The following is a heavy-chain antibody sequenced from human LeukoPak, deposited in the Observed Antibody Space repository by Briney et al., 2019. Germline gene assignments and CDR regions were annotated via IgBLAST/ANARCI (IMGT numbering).Heavy chain of an antibody. Sequence: SETLSLTCAVYCVSFSGYYWSWIRQPPGKGLEWIGEINHSGSTNYNPSLKSRVTISVDTSKNQFSLKLSSVTAADTAVYYCARSRSGGWHRRFDYWGQGTLVTVSS. V-gene: IGHV4-34*01. CDR2: INHSGST. CDR3: ARSRSGGWHRRFDY. D-gene: IGHD6-19*01. CDR1: CVSFSGYY. J-gene: IGHJ4*02.